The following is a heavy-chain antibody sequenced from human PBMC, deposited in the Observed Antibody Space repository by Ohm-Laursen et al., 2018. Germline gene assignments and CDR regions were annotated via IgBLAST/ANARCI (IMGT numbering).Heavy chain of an antibody. CDR3: ASAYSYSTPHYLDY. Sequence: SLRLSCAASGFTFSSYTMNWVRQAPGKGLEWVSSISGSSSYIYYADSVKGRFSISRDNAKNSLYLQMNSLRAEDTAVYYCASAYSYSTPHYLDYWGQGTLVTVSS. D-gene: IGHD5-18*01. CDR1: GFTFSSYT. CDR2: ISGSSSYI. V-gene: IGHV3-21*01. J-gene: IGHJ4*02.